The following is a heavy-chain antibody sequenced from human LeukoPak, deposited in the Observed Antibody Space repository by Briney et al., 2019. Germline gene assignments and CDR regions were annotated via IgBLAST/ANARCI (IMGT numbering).Heavy chain of an antibody. CDR3: ARVVGITGTTDY. CDR1: GGTFSSYA. CDR2: IIPIFGTA. Sequence: SVKVSCKASGGTFSSYAISWVRQAPGQGLEWMGGIIPIFGTANYAQKFQGRVTMTRDTSTSTVYMELSSLRSEDTAVYYCARVVGITGTTDYWGQGTLVTVSS. V-gene: IGHV1-69*05. J-gene: IGHJ4*02. D-gene: IGHD1-7*01.